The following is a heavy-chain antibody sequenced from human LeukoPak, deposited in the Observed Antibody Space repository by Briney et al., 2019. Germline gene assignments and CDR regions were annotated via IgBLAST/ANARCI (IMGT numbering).Heavy chain of an antibody. D-gene: IGHD1-7*01. V-gene: IGHV3-21*01. CDR1: GFTFSSYG. CDR2: ISSSSSYI. CDR3: ARGRYNWNYGPWFDP. J-gene: IGHJ5*02. Sequence: GGSLRLSCAASGFTFSSYGMHWVRQAPGKGLEWVSSISSSSSYIYYADSVKGRFTISRDNAKNSLYLQMNSLRAEDTAVYYCARGRYNWNYGPWFDPWGQGTLVTVSS.